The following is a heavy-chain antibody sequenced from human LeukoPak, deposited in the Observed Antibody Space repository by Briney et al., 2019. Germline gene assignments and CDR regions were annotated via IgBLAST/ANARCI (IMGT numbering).Heavy chain of an antibody. CDR3: AKVSCTGGNCSSFDY. Sequence: PGGSLRLSCAASGFTFSSFVMSWVRQAPGKGLEWVSSISGSGVYKYYTDSVKGRFTISRDNSKNTLYVQMNSLRAEDTAVYYCAKVSCTGGNCSSFDYWGQGTVATVSS. CDR2: ISGSGVYK. V-gene: IGHV3-23*01. D-gene: IGHD2-8*02. J-gene: IGHJ4*02. CDR1: GFTFSSFV.